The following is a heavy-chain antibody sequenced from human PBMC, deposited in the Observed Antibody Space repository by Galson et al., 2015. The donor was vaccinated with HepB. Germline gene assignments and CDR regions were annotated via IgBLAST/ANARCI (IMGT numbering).Heavy chain of an antibody. CDR3: ARGRAVTTWGLPGEPGDY. D-gene: IGHD4-17*01. Sequence: SVKVSCKASGYTFTSYDINWVRQATGQGLEWMGWMNPNSGNTGYAQKFQGRVTMTRNTSISTAYMELSSLRSEDTAVYYCARGRAVTTWGLPGEPGDYWGQGTLVTVSS. CDR1: GYTFTSYD. CDR2: MNPNSGNT. V-gene: IGHV1-8*01. J-gene: IGHJ4*02.